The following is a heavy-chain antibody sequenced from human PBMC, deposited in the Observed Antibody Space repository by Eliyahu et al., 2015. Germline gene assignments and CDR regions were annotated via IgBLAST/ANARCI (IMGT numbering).Heavy chain of an antibody. V-gene: IGHV4-34*01. Sequence: QVQLQQWGAGLLKPSETLSXTXAVYGGSFSGXXXSXIXQPPGKGLEWIGEINHSGSTNYNPSLKSRVTISVDTSKNQFSLKLSSVTAADTAVYYCARGGIVVVTAIPGYGMDVWGQGTTVTVSS. CDR2: INHSGST. J-gene: IGHJ6*02. CDR1: GGSFSGXX. CDR3: ARGGIVVVTAIPGYGMDV. D-gene: IGHD2-21*02.